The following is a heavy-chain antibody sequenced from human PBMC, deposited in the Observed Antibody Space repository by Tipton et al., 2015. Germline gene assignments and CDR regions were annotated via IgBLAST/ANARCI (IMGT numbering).Heavy chain of an antibody. CDR1: GSSVSSGNYY. Sequence: GLAKPSETLSLICSVSGSSVSSGNYYWSWIRQPPGKGLEWIGYVSHSDTSHYNPSLKSRVTTSVDTSKNQFSLTLNSLTAADTAVYYCACQDYDSLTRDYQTVDYWGQGTLVTVSS. D-gene: IGHD3-9*01. J-gene: IGHJ4*02. CDR2: VSHSDTS. V-gene: IGHV4-61*01. CDR3: ACQDYDSLTRDYQTVDY.